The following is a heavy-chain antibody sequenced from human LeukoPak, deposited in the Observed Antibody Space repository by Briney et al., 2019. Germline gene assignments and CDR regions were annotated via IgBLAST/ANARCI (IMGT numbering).Heavy chain of an antibody. D-gene: IGHD2-8*01. V-gene: IGHV3-33*01. CDR3: ARTPGVYYYGMDV. J-gene: IGHJ6*02. Sequence: PGGSLRLSCAASGFTFSSYGMHWVRQAPGKGLEWVAVIWYDGSNKYYADSVKGRFTISRDNSKNTLYLQMNSLRAEDTAVYYCARTPGVYYYGMDVWGQGTTVTVSS. CDR2: IWYDGSNK. CDR1: GFTFSSYG.